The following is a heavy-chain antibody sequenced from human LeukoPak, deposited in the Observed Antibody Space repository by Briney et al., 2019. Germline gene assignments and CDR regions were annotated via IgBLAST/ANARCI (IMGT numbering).Heavy chain of an antibody. J-gene: IGHJ4*02. CDR3: AKGALHYYDASGYNYFDY. D-gene: IGHD3-22*01. Sequence: PGGSLRLPCAASGFTFSGYAMSWVRQAPGKGLEWVSGMSASGGMTYYADTVKGRFSISRDNSKNTLHLQMDSLRAEDTAVYYCAKGALHYYDASGYNYFDYWGQGTLVTVSS. V-gene: IGHV3-23*01. CDR2: MSASGGMT. CDR1: GFTFSGYA.